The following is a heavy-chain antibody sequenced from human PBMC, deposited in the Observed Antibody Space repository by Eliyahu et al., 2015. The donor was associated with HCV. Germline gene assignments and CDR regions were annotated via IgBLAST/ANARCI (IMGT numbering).Heavy chain of an antibody. CDR2: IYPDXSNT. V-gene: IGHV5-51*01. CDR3: ARQGGATVISHFDY. Sequence: XVQLVQSGAEXXKPGESLKIXCKGSGXHFPGYWIGWLRQXPGKGLEWMGVIYPDXSNTIYSPSFQGQVTFSADKSTITAYLQWSSLKASDTAIYYCARQGGATVISHFDYWGQGTLVTVSS. CDR1: GXHFPGYW. J-gene: IGHJ4*02. D-gene: IGHD4-17*01.